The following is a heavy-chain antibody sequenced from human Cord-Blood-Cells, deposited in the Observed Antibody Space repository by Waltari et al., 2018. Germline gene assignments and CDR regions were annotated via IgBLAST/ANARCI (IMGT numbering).Heavy chain of an antibody. CDR2: IYYSGST. CDR3: ASTSDSSSSNY. J-gene: IGHJ4*02. Sequence: QVQLQESGPGLVKPSETLSLTCTVSGGSISSYYWSWIRQPPGKGLEWSGYIYYSGSTNYNPSLKSRVTISVDTSKNQFSLKLSSVTAADTAVYYCASTSDSSSSNYWGQGTLVTISS. CDR1: GGSISSYY. D-gene: IGHD6-6*01. V-gene: IGHV4-59*01.